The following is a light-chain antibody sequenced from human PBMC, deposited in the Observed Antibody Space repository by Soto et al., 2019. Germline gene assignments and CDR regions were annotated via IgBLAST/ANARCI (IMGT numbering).Light chain of an antibody. J-gene: IGLJ1*01. Sequence: QSVLTQPASVSGSPGQAITISCTGNNSDVGSYNLVSWYQQHPGKAPKLMIYEVGKRPSGVSNRFSGSKSGDTASLTISGLQAEDESDYYCCSYAGSRSYVFGTGTKVTVL. CDR3: CSYAGSRSYV. CDR2: EVG. V-gene: IGLV2-23*02. CDR1: NSDVGSYNL.